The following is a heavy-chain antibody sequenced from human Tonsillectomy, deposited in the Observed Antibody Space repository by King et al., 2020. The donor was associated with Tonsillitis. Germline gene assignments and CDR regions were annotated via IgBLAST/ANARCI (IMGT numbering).Heavy chain of an antibody. CDR1: GFTFSDYY. V-gene: IGHV3-11*01. CDR2: ISSSGDTI. D-gene: IGHD3-10*01. J-gene: IGHJ6*02. Sequence: VQLVESGGGLVKPGGSLRLSCAASGFTFSDYYMNWIRQAPGKGLEWVLYISSSGDTIYYTDSVKGRFTISRDNAKNLLYLQMNSLRAEDTAVYYCARDGIRMVRAVKFYYGMDVWGQGTTVTVSS. CDR3: ARDGIRMVRAVKFYYGMDV.